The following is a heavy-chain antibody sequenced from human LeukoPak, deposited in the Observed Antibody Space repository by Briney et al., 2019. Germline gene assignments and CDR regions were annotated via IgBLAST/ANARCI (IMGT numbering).Heavy chain of an antibody. CDR1: GFTFSSYW. V-gene: IGHV3-74*01. CDR2: ITNDGSST. Sequence: GGSLRLSCAASGFTFSSYWMHWVRQAPGKGLVWVSRITNDGSSTSYADSVKGRFTISRDNAKTSLYLQMNSLRAEDTAVYYCARDVLAAGATGTFDIWGQGTMVTVSS. D-gene: IGHD1-14*01. J-gene: IGHJ3*02. CDR3: ARDVLAAGATGTFDI.